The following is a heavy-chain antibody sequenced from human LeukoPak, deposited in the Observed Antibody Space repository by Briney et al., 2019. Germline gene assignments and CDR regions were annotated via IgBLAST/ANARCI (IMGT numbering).Heavy chain of an antibody. CDR2: ISSSSSTI. V-gene: IGHV3-48*01. Sequence: GGSLRLSCAASGFTFSSYSMNWVRQAPGKGLEWVSYISSSSSTIYYADSVKGRFTISRDNAKNSLYLQMNSLRAEDTAVYYCARDIVVVPAAIPTPTALNWFDPWGQGTLVTVSS. CDR1: GFTFSSYS. D-gene: IGHD2-2*01. CDR3: ARDIVVVPAAIPTPTALNWFDP. J-gene: IGHJ5*02.